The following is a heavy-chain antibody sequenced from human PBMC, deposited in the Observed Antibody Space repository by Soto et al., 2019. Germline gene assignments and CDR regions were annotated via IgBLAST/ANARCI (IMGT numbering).Heavy chain of an antibody. J-gene: IGHJ4*02. CDR1: YGSSSDGGCS. D-gene: IGHD3-22*01. Sequence: SQTQGARRAVGYGSSSDGGCSRSLKQKQPGKGVEWIGYIYHSGSTYSNPSLKSRVTISVDRSKNRFSLNLNSVTAADAAVYYCARANGPITMTYVNCFDYWGQGTLVTVSS. CDR3: ARANGPITMTYVNCFDY. CDR2: IYHSGST. V-gene: IGHV4-30-2*01.